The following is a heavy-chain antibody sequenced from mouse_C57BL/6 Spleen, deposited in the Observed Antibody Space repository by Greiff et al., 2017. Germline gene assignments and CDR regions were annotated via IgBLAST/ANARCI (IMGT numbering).Heavy chain of an antibody. CDR2: IDPSDSYT. CDR1: GYTFTSYW. V-gene: IGHV1-59*01. D-gene: IGHD1-1*01. CDR3: ARHGSSSWFAY. J-gene: IGHJ3*01. Sequence: QVQLKQPGAELVRPGTSVKLSCKASGYTFTSYWMHWVKQRPGQGLEWIGVIDPSDSYTNYNQKFKGKATLTVDTSSSTAYMQLSSLTSEDSAVYYCARHGSSSWFAYWGQGTLVTVSA.